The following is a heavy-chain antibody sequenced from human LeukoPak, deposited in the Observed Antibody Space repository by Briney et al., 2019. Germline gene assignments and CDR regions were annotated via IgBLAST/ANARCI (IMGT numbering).Heavy chain of an antibody. D-gene: IGHD6-13*01. CDR1: GFTFDDYG. CDR3: ARARGSSWFDY. Sequence: PGRSLRLSCAASGFTFDDYGMHWVRQAPGKGLEWVSGISWNSGSIGYADSVKGRFTISRDNAKNSLYLQMNSLRAEDTAVYYCARARGSSWFDYWGQGTLVTVSS. CDR2: ISWNSGSI. J-gene: IGHJ5*01. V-gene: IGHV3-9*01.